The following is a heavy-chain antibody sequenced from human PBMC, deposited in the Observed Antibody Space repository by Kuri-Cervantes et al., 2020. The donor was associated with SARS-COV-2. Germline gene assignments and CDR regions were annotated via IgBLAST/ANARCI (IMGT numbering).Heavy chain of an antibody. V-gene: IGHV3-7*03. J-gene: IGHJ4*02. CDR3: ARESLWFGEQIDY. CDR2: IKQDGSEK. Sequence: GESLKISCAASGFTFSSYWMSWVRQAPGKGLEWVANIKQDGSEKYYVDSVKGRFTTSRDNAKNSLYLQMNSLRAEDTAVYYCARESLWFGEQIDYWGQGTLVTGSS. D-gene: IGHD3-10*01. CDR1: GFTFSSYW.